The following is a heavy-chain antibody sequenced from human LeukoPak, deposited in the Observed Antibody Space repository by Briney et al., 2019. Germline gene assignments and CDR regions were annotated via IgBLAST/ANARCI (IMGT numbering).Heavy chain of an antibody. D-gene: IGHD3-3*01. V-gene: IGHV1-69*13. CDR1: GGTFSSYA. CDR3: ARDLRRYDFWSGYPQYYYGMDV. Sequence: SVKVSCKASGGTFSSYAISWVRQAPGQGLEWVGGIIPIFGTANYAQKFEGRVTITADESTSTAYMELSSLRSEDTAVYYCARDLRRYDFWSGYPQYYYGMDVWGQGTTVTVSS. J-gene: IGHJ6*02. CDR2: IIPIFGTA.